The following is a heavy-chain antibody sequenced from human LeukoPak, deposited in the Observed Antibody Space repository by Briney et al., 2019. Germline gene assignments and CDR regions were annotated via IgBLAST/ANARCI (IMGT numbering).Heavy chain of an antibody. Sequence: SETLSLTCTVSGGSISSSSYYWGWIRQPPGKGLEWIGSIYYSGSTYYNPSLKSRVTISVDTSKKYFSLNLSSVTAADTAIYYCALFYVTTMTTSDYWGQGTLVTVSS. CDR2: IYYSGST. V-gene: IGHV4-39*02. D-gene: IGHD4-17*01. CDR1: GGSISSSSYY. J-gene: IGHJ4*02. CDR3: ALFYVTTMTTSDY.